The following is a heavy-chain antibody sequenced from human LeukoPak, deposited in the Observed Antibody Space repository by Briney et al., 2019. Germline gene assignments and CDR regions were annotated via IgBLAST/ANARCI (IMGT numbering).Heavy chain of an antibody. Sequence: GGSLRLSCAASGFTFDDYGMSWVRQAPGKGLEWVSDINWNGGRTGYADSVKGRFTISRDNAKKSLYLQMNSLRAEDTAVYYCARDPGGDYVDYWGQGTLVTGSS. CDR1: GFTFDDYG. CDR3: ARDPGGDYVDY. V-gene: IGHV3-20*04. J-gene: IGHJ4*02. D-gene: IGHD2-21*01. CDR2: INWNGGRT.